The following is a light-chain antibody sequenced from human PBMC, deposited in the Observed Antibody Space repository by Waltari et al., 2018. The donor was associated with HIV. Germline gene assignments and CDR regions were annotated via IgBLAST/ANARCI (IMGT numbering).Light chain of an antibody. CDR3: QQYNDYRWT. Sequence: DVQMTQSPSTLSASLGDRVTITCRASQNINSWLAWYQQKPGKAPKLLINKASALEGGVPSRFSGSRSGTEFTLTISSLQPDDFATYYCQQYNDYRWTFGQGTTVEIK. CDR2: KAS. J-gene: IGKJ1*01. CDR1: QNINSW. V-gene: IGKV1-5*03.